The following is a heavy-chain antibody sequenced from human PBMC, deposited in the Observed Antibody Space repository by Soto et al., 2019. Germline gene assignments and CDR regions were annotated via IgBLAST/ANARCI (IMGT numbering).Heavy chain of an antibody. CDR3: ARAGMATINDAFDI. CDR1: GGTFSSYT. Sequence: QVQLVQSRAEVKKPGSSVKVSCKASGGTFSSYTISWVRQAPGQGLEWMGRIIPILGIANYAQKFQGRVTITADKSTSTAYMELSSLRSEDTAVYYCARAGMATINDAFDIWGQGTMVTVSS. J-gene: IGHJ3*02. D-gene: IGHD5-12*01. V-gene: IGHV1-69*02. CDR2: IIPILGIA.